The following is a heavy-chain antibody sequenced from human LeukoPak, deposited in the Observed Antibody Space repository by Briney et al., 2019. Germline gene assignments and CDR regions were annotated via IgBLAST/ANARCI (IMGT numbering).Heavy chain of an antibody. CDR3: AKMGRDYYDILP. CDR2: ISGSGGST. Sequence: PGGSLGLSCAASGFTFSSYAMSWVRQAPGKGLEWVSAISGSGGSTYYADSVKGRFTISRDNSKNTLYLQMNSLRAEDTAVYYCAKMGRDYYDILPWGQGTLVTVSS. D-gene: IGHD3-9*01. V-gene: IGHV3-23*01. J-gene: IGHJ5*02. CDR1: GFTFSSYA.